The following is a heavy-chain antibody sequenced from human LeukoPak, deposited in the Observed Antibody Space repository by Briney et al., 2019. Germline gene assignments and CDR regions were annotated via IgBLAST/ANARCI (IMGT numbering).Heavy chain of an antibody. Sequence: PSETLSLTCTVSGGSISSGGYYWSWIRQHPGKGLEWIGYIYYSGSTYYNPSLKSRVTISVDTSKNQFSLRLSSVTAADTAVYYCARRFYYDSTEKRFDPWGQGTLVTVSS. CDR2: IYYSGST. CDR3: ARRFYYDSTEKRFDP. CDR1: GGSISSGGYY. J-gene: IGHJ5*02. V-gene: IGHV4-31*02. D-gene: IGHD3-22*01.